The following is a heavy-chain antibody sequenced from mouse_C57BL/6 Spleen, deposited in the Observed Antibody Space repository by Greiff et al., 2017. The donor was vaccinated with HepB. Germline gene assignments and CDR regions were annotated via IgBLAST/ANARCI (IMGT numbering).Heavy chain of an antibody. CDR3: ARYEDYDWFAY. J-gene: IGHJ3*01. Sequence: VVESGGGLVQPGGSLSLSCAASGFTFTDYYMSWVRQPPGKALEWLGFIRNKANGYTTEYSASVKGRFTISRDNSQSILYLQMNALRAEDSATYYCARYEDYDWFAYWGQGTLVTVSA. CDR2: IRNKANGYTT. V-gene: IGHV7-3*01. D-gene: IGHD2-4*01. CDR1: GFTFTDYY.